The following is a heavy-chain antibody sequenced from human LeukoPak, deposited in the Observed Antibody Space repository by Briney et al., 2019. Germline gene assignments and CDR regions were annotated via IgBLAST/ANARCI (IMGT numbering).Heavy chain of an antibody. J-gene: IGHJ6*04. CDR1: GFTFSSYE. Sequence: GGSLRLSCAASGFTFSSYELNWVRNAPRKGLEWVSYISSCDSTIYYADSVKGRFTISRENAKNPLYLQMNSLRAEDTAVYYCAELGITMIGGVWGKGTTVTISS. D-gene: IGHD3-10*02. CDR2: ISSCDSTI. V-gene: IGHV3-48*03. CDR3: AELGITMIGGV.